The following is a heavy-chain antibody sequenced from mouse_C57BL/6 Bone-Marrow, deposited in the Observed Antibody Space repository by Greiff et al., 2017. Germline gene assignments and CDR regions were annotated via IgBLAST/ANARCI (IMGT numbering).Heavy chain of an antibody. CDR3: ARDPLSYGYAWFAY. Sequence: VKVEESGGGLVKPGGSLKLSCAASGFTFSSYAMSWVRQTPEKRLEWVATISDGGSDTYYPDNVKGRFTISRDKAKNTLYLQMSHLKSEDTAMYYCARDPLSYGYAWFAYWGQGTLVTVSA. CDR1: GFTFSSYA. V-gene: IGHV5-4*01. D-gene: IGHD2-2*01. J-gene: IGHJ3*01. CDR2: ISDGGSDT.